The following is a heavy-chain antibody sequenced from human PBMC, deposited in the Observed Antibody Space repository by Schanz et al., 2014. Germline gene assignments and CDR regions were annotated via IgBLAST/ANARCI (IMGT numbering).Heavy chain of an antibody. Sequence: VQLLESGGGFVQPGGSQRLSCAASGFTFSDYYMSWIRQAPGKGLEWVSYISSSSSYTNYADSVKGRFTISRDNAKNSLYLQMNSLRADDTALYYCAKGKSEVRGIILDYWGQGTMVVVSS. J-gene: IGHJ4*02. V-gene: IGHV3-11*03. CDR3: AKGKSEVRGIILDY. CDR1: GFTFSDYY. CDR2: ISSSSSYT. D-gene: IGHD3-10*01.